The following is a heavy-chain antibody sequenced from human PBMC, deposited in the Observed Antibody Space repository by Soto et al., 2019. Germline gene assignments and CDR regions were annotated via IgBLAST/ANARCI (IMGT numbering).Heavy chain of an antibody. D-gene: IGHD1-20*01. Sequence: EVQLVESGGGLVQPGRSLRLSCAASGITFDDYAMHWVRQAPGKGLEWVAGISWNSASIDYADSVKGRFTISRDDAKHSLDLQMNSLRAEDTALYDCARSGITRTSWSFDIWGQGTMVT. CDR2: ISWNSASI. CDR1: GITFDDYA. V-gene: IGHV3-9*01. J-gene: IGHJ3*02. CDR3: ARSGITRTSWSFDI.